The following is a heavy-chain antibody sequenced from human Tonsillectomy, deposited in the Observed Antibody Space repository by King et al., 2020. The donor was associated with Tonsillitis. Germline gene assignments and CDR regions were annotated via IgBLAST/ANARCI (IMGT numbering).Heavy chain of an antibody. CDR1: GFTFSTYA. V-gene: IGHV3-23*04. CDR2: LSGSGRNT. D-gene: IGHD4-17*01. J-gene: IGHJ4*02. Sequence: VQLVESGGGLVQPGGSLRLSCAASGFTFSTYAMSWVRQAPGKGLEWVSTLSGSGRNTYYADSVKGRFTISRDNSRNTLYLQINSLRAEDTAVYYCAKVAPNDKVTTDFYFDYWGQGTLVTVSS. CDR3: AKVAPNDKVTTDFYFDY.